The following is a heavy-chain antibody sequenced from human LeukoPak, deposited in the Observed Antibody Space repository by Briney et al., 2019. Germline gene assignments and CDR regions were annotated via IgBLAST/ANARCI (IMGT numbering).Heavy chain of an antibody. D-gene: IGHD6-13*01. Sequence: ASVKVSCKASGYTFTGYYIHWLRQTPGHGLEWTGWINPNTGGTKYAEKFQGRVTMTRDLSISIAYMDLTSLRSDDTAVYFCAKNKGTAALGILFDSWGQGTLVTVSS. CDR1: GYTFTGYY. CDR3: AKNKGTAALGILFDS. V-gene: IGHV1-2*02. CDR2: INPNTGGT. J-gene: IGHJ4*02.